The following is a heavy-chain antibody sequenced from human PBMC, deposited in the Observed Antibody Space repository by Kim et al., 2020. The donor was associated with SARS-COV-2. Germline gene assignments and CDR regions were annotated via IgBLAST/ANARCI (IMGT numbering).Heavy chain of an antibody. D-gene: IGHD4-17*01. CDR3: ARDPYGDYGGYFDY. J-gene: IGHJ4*02. V-gene: IGHV4-34*01. Sequence: NPSLKSRVTISVDTSKNQFSLKLSSVTAADTAVYDCARDPYGDYGGYFDYWGQGTLVTVSS.